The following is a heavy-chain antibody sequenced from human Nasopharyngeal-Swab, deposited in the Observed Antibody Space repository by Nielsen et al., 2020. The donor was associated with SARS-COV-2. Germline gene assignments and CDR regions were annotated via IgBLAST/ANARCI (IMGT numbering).Heavy chain of an antibody. CDR3: ARLNGIAAAGTGWFDP. J-gene: IGHJ5*02. CDR2: ISSSSSYI. Sequence: GGSLRLSCAASGFTFSSYSMNWVRQAPGKGLEWVSSISSSSSYIYYADSVKGRFTISRDNAKNSLYLQMNSLRAEDTAVYYCARLNGIAAAGTGWFDPWGQGTLVTVSS. CDR1: GFTFSSYS. V-gene: IGHV3-21*01. D-gene: IGHD6-13*01.